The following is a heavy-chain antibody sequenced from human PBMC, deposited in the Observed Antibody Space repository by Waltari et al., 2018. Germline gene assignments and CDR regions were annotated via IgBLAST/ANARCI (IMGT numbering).Heavy chain of an antibody. D-gene: IGHD3-3*01. Sequence: EVQLVESGGGLVQPGGCLRLSCAASGFTFTSSEMNWVRQAPGQGLEWVSSITSSGSTTYYADSVRGRFTISRDNAKNSLYLQLNSLRAEDTAIYYCARAYDFWSGYENWGQGALVTVSS. CDR3: ARAYDFWSGYEN. CDR2: ITSSGSTT. V-gene: IGHV3-48*03. CDR1: GFTFTSSE. J-gene: IGHJ4*02.